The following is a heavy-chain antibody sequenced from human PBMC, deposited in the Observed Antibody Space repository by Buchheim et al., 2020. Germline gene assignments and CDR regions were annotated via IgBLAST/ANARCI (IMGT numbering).Heavy chain of an antibody. CDR1: GYTFTSYY. CDR2: INPSGGST. Sequence: QVQLVQSGAEVKKPGASVKVSCKASGYTFTSYYMHWVRQAPGQGLEWMGIINPSGGSTSYAQKFQGRVTMTRDQSTSTVDMELSSLRSEDTAVYYCARSPYYDILTGHTGCIDYWGQGTL. D-gene: IGHD3-9*01. J-gene: IGHJ4*02. CDR3: ARSPYYDILTGHTGCIDY. V-gene: IGHV1-46*03.